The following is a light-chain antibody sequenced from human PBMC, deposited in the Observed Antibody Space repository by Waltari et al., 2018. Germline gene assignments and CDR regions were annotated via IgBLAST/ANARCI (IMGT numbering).Light chain of an antibody. V-gene: IGKV3-20*01. CDR2: AAS. CDR1: QSVSRA. CDR3: QHYVNLPVT. J-gene: IGKJ1*01. Sequence: EIVLTQSPGTLSLSPGERATLSCRASQSVSRALAWYQQKPGQAPRLLIYAASTRATGVPDRFSGSGSGTDFSLTISRLDPKDFAVYYCQHYVNLPVTFGQGTKVEI.